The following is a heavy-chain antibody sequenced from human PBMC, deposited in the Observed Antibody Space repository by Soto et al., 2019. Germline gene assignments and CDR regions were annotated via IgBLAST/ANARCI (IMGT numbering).Heavy chain of an antibody. V-gene: IGHV3-30-3*01. J-gene: IGHJ6*02. D-gene: IGHD6-6*01. CDR2: ISYDGSNK. CDR3: ARDSLAKAYYYYYGMDV. Sequence: QPGGSLRLSCAASGFTFSSYAMHWVRQAPGKGLEWVAVISYDGSNKYYADSVKGRFTISRDNSKNTLYLQMNSLRAEDTAVYYCARDSLAKAYYYYYGMDVWGQGTTVTVSS. CDR1: GFTFSSYA.